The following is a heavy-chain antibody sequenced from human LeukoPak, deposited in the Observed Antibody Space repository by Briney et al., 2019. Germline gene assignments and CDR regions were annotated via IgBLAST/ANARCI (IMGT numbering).Heavy chain of an antibody. CDR2: IIPIFGTA. J-gene: IGHJ2*01. CDR3: ARVDRGGLYWYFDL. CDR1: GGTFSSYA. D-gene: IGHD3-10*01. V-gene: IGHV1-69*01. Sequence: GSSVKVSCKASGGTFSSYAISWVRQAPGQGLEWMGGIIPIFGTANYAQKFQGRVTITADESTGTAYMELSSLRSEDTAVYYCARVDRGGLYWYFDLWGRGTLVTVSS.